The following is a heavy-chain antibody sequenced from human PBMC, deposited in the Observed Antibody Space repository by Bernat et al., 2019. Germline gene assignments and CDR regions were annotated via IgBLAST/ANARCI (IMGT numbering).Heavy chain of an antibody. CDR2: IYYSGST. J-gene: IGHJ4*02. CDR3: ARYGSGKPPY. V-gene: IGHV4-39*07. CDR1: GASISSSSYY. D-gene: IGHD3-10*01. Sequence: QLQLQESGPGLVKPSEILSLTCTVSGASISSSSYYWGWIRQPPGKGLEWIGSIYYSGSTYYNPSLKTRVTISVDKSKNQFSLKLSSVTAADTAVYYCARYGSGKPPYWGQGTLVTVSS.